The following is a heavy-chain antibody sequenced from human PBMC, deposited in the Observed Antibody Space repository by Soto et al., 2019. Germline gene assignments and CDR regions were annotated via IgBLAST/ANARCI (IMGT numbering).Heavy chain of an antibody. V-gene: IGHV3-53*01. Sequence: GRSVRISCAASGFTDSSNYMSWVRHAPGKGLEWVSVIYSGGSTYYADSVKGRFTISRDNSKNTLYLQMNSLRAEDTAVYYCARALLGDFWSGYYWGGMDVRGQWTTVTVSS. CDR3: ARALLGDFWSGYYWGGMDV. CDR1: GFTDSSNY. D-gene: IGHD3-3*01. CDR2: IYSGGST. J-gene: IGHJ6*02.